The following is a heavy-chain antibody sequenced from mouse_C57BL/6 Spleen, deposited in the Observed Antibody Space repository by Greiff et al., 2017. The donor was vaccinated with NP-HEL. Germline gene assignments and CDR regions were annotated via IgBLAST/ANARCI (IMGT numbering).Heavy chain of an antibody. CDR2: IYPGDGDT. D-gene: IGHD2-1*01. CDR3: ARSLYGNYGDY. Sequence: QVQLQQSGPELVKPGASVKISCKASGYAFSSSWMNWVKQRPGKGLEWIGRIYPGDGDTNYNGKFKGKATLTADKSSSTAYMQLSSLTSEDSAVYFCARSLYGNYGDYWGQGTTLTVSS. CDR1: GYAFSSSW. V-gene: IGHV1-82*01. J-gene: IGHJ2*01.